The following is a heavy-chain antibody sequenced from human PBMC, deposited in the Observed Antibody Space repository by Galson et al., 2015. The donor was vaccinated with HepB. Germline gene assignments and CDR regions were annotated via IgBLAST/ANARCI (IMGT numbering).Heavy chain of an antibody. Sequence: SLRLSCAASGFTFSSFAIHWVRQAPGKGLEWVAVISNDGSTSYNANSVKGRFTISRDNSNNTLYLQMNSLRVEDTAFYYCARTKTYHDFWGGFSYEYSPFDFWGQGTLVAVSS. CDR3: ARTKTYHDFWGGFSYEYSPFDF. J-gene: IGHJ4*02. CDR1: GFTFSSFA. V-gene: IGHV3-30-3*01. D-gene: IGHD3-3*01. CDR2: ISNDGSTS.